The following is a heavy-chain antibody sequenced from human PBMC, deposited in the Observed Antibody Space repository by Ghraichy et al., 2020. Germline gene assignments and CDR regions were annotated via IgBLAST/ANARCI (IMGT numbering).Heavy chain of an antibody. CDR3: ARDLYNWNPYYYYYGMDV. CDR2: IIPILGIA. J-gene: IGHJ6*02. V-gene: IGHV1-69*04. Sequence: SVKVSCKASGGTFSSYAISWVRQAPGQGLEWMGRIIPILGIANYAQKFQGRVTITADKSTSTAYMELSSLRSEDTAVYYCARDLYNWNPYYYYYGMDVWGQGTTVTVSS. D-gene: IGHD1-20*01. CDR1: GGTFSSYA.